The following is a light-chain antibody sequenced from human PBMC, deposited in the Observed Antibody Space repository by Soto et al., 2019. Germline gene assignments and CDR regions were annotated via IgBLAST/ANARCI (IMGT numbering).Light chain of an antibody. CDR1: QRVSSGY. V-gene: IGKV3-20*01. CDR3: QQYNNWPIT. J-gene: IGKJ5*01. CDR2: GAS. Sequence: EIVLTQSPGTLSLSPGERATLSCRASQRVSSGYLAWYQQKPGQAPRLLIYGASNRATDIPDRFSGRGSGTEFTLTISSLQSEDFAVYYCQQYNNWPITFGQGTRLE.